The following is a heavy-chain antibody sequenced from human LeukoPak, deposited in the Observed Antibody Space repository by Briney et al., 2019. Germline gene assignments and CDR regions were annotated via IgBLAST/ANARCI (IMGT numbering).Heavy chain of an antibody. V-gene: IGHV4-59*01. CDR2: IYYSGIT. CDR3: ARGVVIAPQTFDY. Sequence: SETLSLTCTVSAGSISSYYWNWIRQPPGKGLEWIGYIYYSGITNYNPSLKSRVTISVGTSKSQFSLTLTSVTAADTAVYYCARGVVIAPQTFDYWGQGTLVTVSS. D-gene: IGHD2-21*01. J-gene: IGHJ4*02. CDR1: AGSISSYY.